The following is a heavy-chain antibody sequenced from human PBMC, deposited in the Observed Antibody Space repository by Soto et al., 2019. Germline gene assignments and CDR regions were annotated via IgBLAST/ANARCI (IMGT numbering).Heavy chain of an antibody. CDR3: ARGLEGATIPFDY. D-gene: IGHD1-26*01. J-gene: IGHJ4*02. Sequence: PSETLSLTCTVSGGSVSSGSYYWSWIRQPPGKGLEWIGYIYYSGSTNYNPSLKSRVTISVDTSKNQFSLKLSSVTAADTAVYYCARGLEGATIPFDYWGQGTLVTVSS. CDR2: IYYSGST. V-gene: IGHV4-61*01. CDR1: GGSVSSGSYY.